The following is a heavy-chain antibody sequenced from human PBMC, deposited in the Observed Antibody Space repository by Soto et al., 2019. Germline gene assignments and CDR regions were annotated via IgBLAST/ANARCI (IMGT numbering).Heavy chain of an antibody. CDR3: VRDFGWYFRSGYMDV. J-gene: IGHJ6*03. Sequence: ESGGGLAKPGGSLRPSCAASGFDLSLFSMNWFRQAPGKGLEWVSSINEDSSYIYYAHSLRGRFTISRDNAKESLYLQMNSLRAEDTAVYYCVRDFGWYFRSGYMDVWGDGATVTVSS. D-gene: IGHD3-3*01. CDR1: GFDLSLFS. CDR2: INEDSSYI. V-gene: IGHV3-21*01.